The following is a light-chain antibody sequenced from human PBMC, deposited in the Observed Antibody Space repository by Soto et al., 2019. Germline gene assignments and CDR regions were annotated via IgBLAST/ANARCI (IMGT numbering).Light chain of an antibody. CDR3: QSYESRLSCYV. J-gene: IGLJ1*01. V-gene: IGLV1-40*01. CDR1: SSNIGAGYE. CDR2: DNN. Sequence: QSVLTQPPSVSEAPGQRVTISCTGSSSNIGAGYEARWQQLVPGTAPKLLHYDNNNRPSGVPDRFSGSKSGTSASLAITGLPAEDEAEYYCQSYESRLSCYVIGPGTKLTVL.